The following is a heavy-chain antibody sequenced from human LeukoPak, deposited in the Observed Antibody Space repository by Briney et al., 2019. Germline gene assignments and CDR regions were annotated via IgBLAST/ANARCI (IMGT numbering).Heavy chain of an antibody. Sequence: GGSLRLSCAASGFTFSSYAMHWVRQAPGKGLEWVAVISYDGSNKYSADSVKGRFTISRDNSKNTLYLQMNSLRAEDTAVYYCARDVWDVWGQGTTVTVSS. J-gene: IGHJ6*02. CDR1: GFTFSSYA. CDR2: ISYDGSNK. CDR3: ARDVWDV. V-gene: IGHV3-30*04.